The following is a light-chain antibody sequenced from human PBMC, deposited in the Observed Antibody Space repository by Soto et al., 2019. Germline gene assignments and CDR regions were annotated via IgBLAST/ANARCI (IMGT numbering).Light chain of an antibody. Sequence: IVMTQSPATLSVSPGERATLSCRASQSVSSILAWYQQKPGQAPRLLIYGASTRATGSPARFSGSGSGTEFTLTISSLQSEDFAVYYCQQYNNWPPWTFGQGTKVEIK. CDR2: GAS. CDR3: QQYNNWPPWT. V-gene: IGKV3-15*01. J-gene: IGKJ1*01. CDR1: QSVSSI.